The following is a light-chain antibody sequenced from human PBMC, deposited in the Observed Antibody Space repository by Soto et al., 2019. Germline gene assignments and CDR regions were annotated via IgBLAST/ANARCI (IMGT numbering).Light chain of an antibody. J-gene: IGKJ3*01. CDR3: QQLNSFPIP. V-gene: IGKV1-9*01. Sequence: IQLTQSPSSLSASVGDRVTITCRASQGISSFLAWYQQKPGKAPKLLIYGASTLQSGVPSRFSGSVSGTDLTLTIGSLQPEDFATYYCQQLNSFPIPFGPGTKVDIK. CDR1: QGISSF. CDR2: GAS.